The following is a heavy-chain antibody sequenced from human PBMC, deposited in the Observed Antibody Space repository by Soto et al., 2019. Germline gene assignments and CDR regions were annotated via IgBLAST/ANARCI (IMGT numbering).Heavy chain of an antibody. J-gene: IGHJ6*02. Sequence: SETLSLTCAVYGRSFSGYYWSWIRQPPGKGLEWIGEINHSGSTNYNPSLKSRVTISVDTSKNQFSLKLSSVTAADTAVYYCARGSLDYSNYPRRGNYYYGMDVWGQGTTVTVSS. CDR3: ARGSLDYSNYPRRGNYYYGMDV. CDR2: INHSGST. CDR1: GRSFSGYY. V-gene: IGHV4-34*01. D-gene: IGHD4-4*01.